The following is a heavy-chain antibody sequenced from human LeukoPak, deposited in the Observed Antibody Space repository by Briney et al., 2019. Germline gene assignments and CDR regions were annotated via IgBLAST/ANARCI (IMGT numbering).Heavy chain of an antibody. Sequence: ASVKVSCKASGYTFTSYGISWVRQAPEQGLEWMGWISAYNGNTNYAQKLQGRVTMTTDTSTGTAYMELRSLRSDDTAVYYCARLYCSSTSCYTGVYMDVWGQGTSVTVS. V-gene: IGHV1-18*01. D-gene: IGHD2-2*02. CDR3: ARLYCSSTSCYTGVYMDV. CDR1: GYTFTSYG. CDR2: ISAYNGNT. J-gene: IGHJ6*02.